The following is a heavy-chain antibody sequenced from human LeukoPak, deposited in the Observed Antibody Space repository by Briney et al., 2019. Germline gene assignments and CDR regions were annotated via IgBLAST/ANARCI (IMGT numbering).Heavy chain of an antibody. CDR3: ARFDHVWETHGMDAFDL. D-gene: IGHD3-16*01. Sequence: PSETLSPTCAVSGYSISRGYSWGWIRPPPGKGLEWIGNIYHSESTHYNPSLKSRVTISADTSKNQFSLKLTSVTAADTAVYYCARFDHVWETHGMDAFDLWGQGTMVTVSS. J-gene: IGHJ3*01. CDR2: IYHSEST. CDR1: GYSISRGYS. V-gene: IGHV4-38-2*01.